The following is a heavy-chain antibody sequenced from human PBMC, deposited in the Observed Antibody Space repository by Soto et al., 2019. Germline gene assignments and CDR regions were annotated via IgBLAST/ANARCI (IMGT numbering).Heavy chain of an antibody. CDR3: ARDPSAAAGTSYFDY. CDR1: GYTFTSYY. J-gene: IGHJ4*02. V-gene: IGHV1-46*01. D-gene: IGHD6-13*01. Sequence: ASVKVSCKASGYTFTSYYMHWVRQAPGQGLEWMGIINPSGGSTSYAQKFQGRVTMTRDTSTSTVYMELSSLRSEDTAVYYCARDPSAAAGTSYFDYWGQGTLVTVSS. CDR2: INPSGGST.